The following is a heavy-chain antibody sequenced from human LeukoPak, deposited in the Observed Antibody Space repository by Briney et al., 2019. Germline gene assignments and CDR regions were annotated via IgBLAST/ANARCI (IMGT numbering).Heavy chain of an antibody. CDR1: GYTFTNYG. D-gene: IGHD2-2*01. Sequence: GASVKVSCKASGYTFTNYGISWVRQAPGQGLEWMGWISAYNGNTNYAQKLQGRVTMTTDTSTSTAYMELRSLRSDDTAVYYCASPGPQVVTSWRLPFDYWGQGTLVTVSS. J-gene: IGHJ4*02. V-gene: IGHV1-18*01. CDR3: ASPGPQVVTSWRLPFDY. CDR2: ISAYNGNT.